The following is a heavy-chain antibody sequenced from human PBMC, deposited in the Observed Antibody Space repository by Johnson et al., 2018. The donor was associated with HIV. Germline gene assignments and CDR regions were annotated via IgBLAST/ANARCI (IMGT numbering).Heavy chain of an antibody. CDR1: GFTFSAYA. V-gene: IGHV3-30*10. Sequence: QVQLVESGGGVVQPERSLRLSCAASGFTFSAYAMHWVRQAPGKGLEWVAAISDDESKTYYTDSMKGRFTISRDNSKNTLYLQMISLRAEDTAVYYCAKGDIVVVPAADYSSSSVDIWGQGTMVTVSS. J-gene: IGHJ3*02. CDR2: ISDDESKT. D-gene: IGHD2-2*01. CDR3: AKGDIVVVPAADYSSSSVDI.